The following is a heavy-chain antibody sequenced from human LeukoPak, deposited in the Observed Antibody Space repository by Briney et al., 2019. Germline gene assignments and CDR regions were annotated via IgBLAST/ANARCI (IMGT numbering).Heavy chain of an antibody. V-gene: IGHV4-59*01. CDR1: GGSISSYY. D-gene: IGHD4-17*01. Sequence: PSETLSLTCTVSGGSISSYYWSWIRQPPGKGLEWIGYIYYSGSTNYNPSLKSRVTISVDTSKNQFSLKLSSVTAADTAVYYCARAERARTPWTTVTTFAFDYWGQGTLVTVSS. CDR2: IYYSGST. CDR3: ARAERARTPWTTVTTFAFDY. J-gene: IGHJ4*02.